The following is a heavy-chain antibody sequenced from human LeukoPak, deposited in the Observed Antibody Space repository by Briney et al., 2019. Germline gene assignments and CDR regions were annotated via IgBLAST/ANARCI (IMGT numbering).Heavy chain of an antibody. CDR3: ACSTSGYSSRTIDY. CDR1: GYTLTELS. Sequence: GASVKVSCKVSGYTLTELSMHWVRQAPGKGLEWMGGFDPEDGETIYAQKFQGRVTMTEDTSTDTAYMELSSLRSEDTAVYHCACSTSGYSSRTIDYWGQGTLVTVSS. CDR2: FDPEDGET. V-gene: IGHV1-24*01. D-gene: IGHD3-22*01. J-gene: IGHJ4*02.